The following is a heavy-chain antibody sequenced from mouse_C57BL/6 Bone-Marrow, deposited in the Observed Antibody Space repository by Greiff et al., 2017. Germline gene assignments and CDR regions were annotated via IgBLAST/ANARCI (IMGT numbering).Heavy chain of an antibody. CDR2: ISSGSSTI. CDR3: ARNYFGEY. Sequence: DVHLVESGGGLVKPGGSLKLSCAASGFTFSDYGMHWVRQAPEKGLEWVAYISSGSSTIYYADTVKGRFTISRDNATKTRFLQMTSLRSEDTAMYYCARNYFGEYWGQGTTLTVSS. D-gene: IGHD1-1*01. J-gene: IGHJ2*01. V-gene: IGHV5-17*01. CDR1: GFTFSDYG.